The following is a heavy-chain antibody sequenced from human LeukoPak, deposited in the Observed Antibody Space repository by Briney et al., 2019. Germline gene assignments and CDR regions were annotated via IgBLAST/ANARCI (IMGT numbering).Heavy chain of an antibody. Sequence: SETLSLTCAVSGGSFSGYYWSWIRQPPGKGLEWIGEINHSGSTNYNPSLKSRVTISVDTSKNQFSLKLSSVTAADTAVYYCARVMEMATVGFCAFDTWGQGTMVTVSS. CDR1: GGSFSGYY. D-gene: IGHD5-24*01. CDR3: ARVMEMATVGFCAFDT. V-gene: IGHV4-34*01. J-gene: IGHJ3*02. CDR2: INHSGST.